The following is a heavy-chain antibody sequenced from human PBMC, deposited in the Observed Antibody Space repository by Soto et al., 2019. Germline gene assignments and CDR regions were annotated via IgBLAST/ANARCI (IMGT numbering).Heavy chain of an antibody. J-gene: IGHJ4*02. CDR2: FNGGNGNI. V-gene: IGHV1-3*05. CDR3: ARGNVRGGCLDY. CDR1: GYTFSTYA. Sequence: QVRLVQSGTEERKPGASVKVSCKALGYTFSTYAMHWVRRAPGQSLEWMGWFNGGNGNIKYSQKFEGRVTITTDTAASTAYMELNMLRSEDTAVYYCARGNVRGGCLDYWGQGTLVSVSS. D-gene: IGHD3-10*01.